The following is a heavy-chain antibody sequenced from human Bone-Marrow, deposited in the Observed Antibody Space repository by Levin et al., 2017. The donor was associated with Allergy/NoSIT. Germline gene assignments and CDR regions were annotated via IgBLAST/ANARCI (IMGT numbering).Heavy chain of an antibody. J-gene: IGHJ4*02. CDR1: GSTFTSYG. CDR3: ATYDYTGGNFRSEKILEY. V-gene: IGHV1-18*01. CDR2: INVYGSLT. D-gene: IGHD3-16*02. Sequence: ASVKVSCKASGSTFTSYGISWVRQAPGQGLEWMGWINVYGSLTDYAQNLQGRVTLTTDTSTNTAYMELRSLKSDDTAVYFCATYDYTGGNFRSEKILEYWGQGTLVTVSS.